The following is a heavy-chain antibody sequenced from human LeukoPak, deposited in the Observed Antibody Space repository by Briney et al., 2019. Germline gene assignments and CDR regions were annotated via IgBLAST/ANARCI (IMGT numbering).Heavy chain of an antibody. V-gene: IGHV5-51*01. D-gene: IGHD2-2*01. CDR1: GYSFASYW. CDR2: IYPGNSDI. CDR3: ARHLSSISSCPNY. Sequence: HGESLKIPCKGSGYSFASYWIAWVRQMPGKGLEWMGGIYPGNSDITYSPSFQGQVTISADKSVSTAYLHWSSLKASDTAIYYCARHLSSISSCPNYWGQGTLVTVSS. J-gene: IGHJ4*02.